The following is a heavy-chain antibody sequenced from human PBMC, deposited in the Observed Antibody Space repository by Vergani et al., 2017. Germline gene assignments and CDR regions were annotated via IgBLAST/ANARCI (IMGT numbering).Heavy chain of an antibody. J-gene: IGHJ6*03. D-gene: IGHD2-2*01. Sequence: QVQLVQSGAEVKKPGASVKVSCKASGYTFTGYYMHWVRQAPGQGLEWMGWINPNSGGTNYAQKFQGRVTMTRDTSISTAYMELSRLRSDDTAVYYCAAGVVPAATGYYYYMTSGAKGPRSPSP. CDR2: INPNSGGT. V-gene: IGHV1-2*02. CDR3: AAGVVPAATGYYYYMTS. CDR1: GYTFTGYY.